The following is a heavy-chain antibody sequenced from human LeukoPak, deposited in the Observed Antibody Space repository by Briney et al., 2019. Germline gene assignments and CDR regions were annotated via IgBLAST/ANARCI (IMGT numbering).Heavy chain of an antibody. V-gene: IGHV4-39*07. Sequence: SETLSLTCTVSGGSISSSSSYWGWIRQPPVKGLEWIGTIYYSGGTYYNPSLKSRVTISVDTSKNQFSLKLSSVTAADTAVYYCARSGRGSYYFDYWGQGTLVTVSS. CDR3: ARSGRGSYYFDY. D-gene: IGHD1-26*01. CDR2: IYYSGGT. J-gene: IGHJ4*02. CDR1: GGSISSSSSY.